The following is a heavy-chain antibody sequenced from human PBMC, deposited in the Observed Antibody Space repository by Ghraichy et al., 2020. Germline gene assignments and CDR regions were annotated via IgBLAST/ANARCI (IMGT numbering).Heavy chain of an antibody. J-gene: IGHJ4*02. Sequence: ASVQVSCKASGYTFSSYGISWVRQAPGQGLEWMGWISVYNGNTMYAQKLQGRVTMTTDTSTSTAYMELRSLRSDDTAVYYCARRVAAVATGGYYFDYWGQGTQVTVSS. CDR2: ISVYNGNT. D-gene: IGHD6-13*01. CDR3: ARRVAAVATGGYYFDY. V-gene: IGHV1-18*04. CDR1: GYTFSSYG.